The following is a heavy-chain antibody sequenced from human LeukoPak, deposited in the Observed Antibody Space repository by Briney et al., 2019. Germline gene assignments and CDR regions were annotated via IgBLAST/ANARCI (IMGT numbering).Heavy chain of an antibody. CDR3: ARGGYSYGTG. Sequence: ASVKVSCKASGYTFTGYYMHWVRQAPGQGLEWMGGMNPNSGNTGYAQKFQGRVTMTRNTSISTAYMELSSLRSEDTAVYYCARGGYSYGTGWGQGTLVTVSS. V-gene: IGHV1-8*02. CDR1: GYTFTGYY. D-gene: IGHD5-18*01. J-gene: IGHJ4*02. CDR2: MNPNSGNT.